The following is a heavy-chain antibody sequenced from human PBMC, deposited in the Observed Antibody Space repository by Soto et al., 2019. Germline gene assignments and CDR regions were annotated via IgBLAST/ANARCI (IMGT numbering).Heavy chain of an antibody. Sequence: PGGSLRLSCAASGFTFSSYSMNWVRQAPGEGLEWVSSISYSSSYIYYADSVKGRFTISRGNAKNSLYLQMNSLRAEDTAVYYCARDLGRLMGATPGYWGQGTLVTVSS. J-gene: IGHJ4*02. CDR2: ISYSSSYI. CDR1: GFTFSSYS. D-gene: IGHD1-26*01. CDR3: ARDLGRLMGATPGY. V-gene: IGHV3-21*01.